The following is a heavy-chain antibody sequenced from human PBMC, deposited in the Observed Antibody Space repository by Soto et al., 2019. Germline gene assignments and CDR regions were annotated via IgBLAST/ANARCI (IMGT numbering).Heavy chain of an antibody. CDR1: GYTFTGYY. CDR2: INPNSGGT. D-gene: IGHD1-20*01. V-gene: IGHV1-2*02. J-gene: IGHJ3*02. Sequence: ASVKVSCKASGYTFTGYYMHWLRQAPGQGLEWMGWINPNSGGTNYAQKFQGRVTMTRDTSISTAYMELSRLRSDDTAVYYCARLLTGTTTFDIWGQGTMVTVSS. CDR3: ARLLTGTTTFDI.